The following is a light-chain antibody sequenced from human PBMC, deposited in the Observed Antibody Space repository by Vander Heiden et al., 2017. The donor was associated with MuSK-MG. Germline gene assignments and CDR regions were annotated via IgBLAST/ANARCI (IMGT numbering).Light chain of an antibody. Sequence: CTGTSRDVGRNNLVAWYQQHPGKAPILIIYEGSRRTSGVPGRFFGSKAGNTASPTVSGLQDDEEGDYYCSASGGNNDVKFGGGTKLTVL. CDR2: EGS. CDR1: SRDVGRNNL. CDR3: SASGGNNDVK. J-gene: IGLJ2*01. V-gene: IGLV2-8*03.